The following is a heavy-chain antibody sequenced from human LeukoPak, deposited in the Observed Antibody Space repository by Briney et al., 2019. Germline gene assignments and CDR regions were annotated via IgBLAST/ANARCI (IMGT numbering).Heavy chain of an antibody. CDR2: ISSSSSYI. CDR3: ARDRPDSSGYYYPYWYFDL. CDR1: GFTFSSCS. Sequence: GGSLRLSCAASGFTFSSCSMNWVRQAPGKGLEWVSSISSSSSYIYYAVSVKGRFSISRDNAKKTLYLQMTSLRAEDTAVYYCARDRPDSSGYYYPYWYFDLWGRGTLVTVSS. J-gene: IGHJ2*01. V-gene: IGHV3-21*01. D-gene: IGHD3-22*01.